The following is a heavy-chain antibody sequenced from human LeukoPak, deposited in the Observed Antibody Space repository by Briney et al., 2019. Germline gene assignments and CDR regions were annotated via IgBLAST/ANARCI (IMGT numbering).Heavy chain of an antibody. CDR3: ARGVYYGDYGNYFDY. D-gene: IGHD4-17*01. J-gene: IGHJ4*02. CDR2: ISAYNGNT. Sequence: ASVTVSCKASGYTFTSYGISWVRQAPGQGLEWMGWISAYNGNTNYAQKLQGRVTITTDTSTSTAYMELRSPRSDDTAVYYCARGVYYGDYGNYFDYWGQGTLVTVSS. V-gene: IGHV1-18*01. CDR1: GYTFTSYG.